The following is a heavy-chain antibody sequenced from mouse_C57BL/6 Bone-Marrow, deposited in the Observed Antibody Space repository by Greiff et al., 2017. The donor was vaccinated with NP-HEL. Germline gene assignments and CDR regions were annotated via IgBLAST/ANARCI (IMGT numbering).Heavy chain of an antibody. CDR1: GYTFTTYP. Sequence: QVQLQQSGAELVKPGASVKMSCKASGYTFTTYPIEWMKQNHGKSLEWIGNFHPYNDDTKYNEKFKGKATLTVEKSSSTVYLELSRLTSDDSAVYYCARGDYYGSSYLYYAMDYWGQGTSVTVSS. J-gene: IGHJ4*01. CDR3: ARGDYYGSSYLYYAMDY. V-gene: IGHV1-47*01. D-gene: IGHD1-1*01. CDR2: FHPYNDDT.